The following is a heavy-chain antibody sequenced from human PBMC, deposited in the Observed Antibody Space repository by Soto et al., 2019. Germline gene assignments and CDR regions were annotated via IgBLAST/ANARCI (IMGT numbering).Heavy chain of an antibody. CDR1: GFTFRNYD. V-gene: IGHV3-23*01. CDR2: ISGTGGAT. J-gene: IGHJ4*02. CDR3: AKNRQFRSYYESAGHYNN. D-gene: IGHD3-10*01. Sequence: EVQLLESGGGLVQPGGSLRLSCVASGFTFRNYDMRWVRQAPGKGLEWVSGISGTGGATYYEDSVKGRFTISRDNSKNTLDLQMNSLRANDTAVYYCAKNRQFRSYYESAGHYNNWGQGTLVTVSS.